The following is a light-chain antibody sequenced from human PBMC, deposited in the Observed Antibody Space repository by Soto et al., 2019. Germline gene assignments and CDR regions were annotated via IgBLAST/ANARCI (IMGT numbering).Light chain of an antibody. V-gene: IGKV1-27*01. CDR3: QEYNSAPWT. J-gene: IGKJ1*01. CDR1: QGISNY. CDR2: VAS. Sequence: DIQMTQSPSSLSASVGARVTITCRASQGISNYLAWYQQQPGKVPKLLIYVASTLQSGVPCRFSGSGSGADLTLTISSLQPEDVATDYCQEYNSAPWTFGQGTKVEIK.